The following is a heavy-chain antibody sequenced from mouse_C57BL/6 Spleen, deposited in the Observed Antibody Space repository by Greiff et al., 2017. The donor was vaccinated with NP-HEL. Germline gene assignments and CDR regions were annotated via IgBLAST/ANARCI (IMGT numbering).Heavy chain of an antibody. Sequence: EVNLVESGGGLVQSGRSLRLSCATSGFTFSDFYMEWVRQAPGKGLEWIAASRNKANDYTTEYSASVKGRFIVSRDTSQSILYLQMNALRAEDTAIYYCARDYYYGSSHWYFDVWGTGTTVTVSS. CDR3: ARDYYYGSSHWYFDV. CDR1: GFTFSDFY. V-gene: IGHV7-1*01. D-gene: IGHD1-1*01. J-gene: IGHJ1*03. CDR2: SRNKANDYTT.